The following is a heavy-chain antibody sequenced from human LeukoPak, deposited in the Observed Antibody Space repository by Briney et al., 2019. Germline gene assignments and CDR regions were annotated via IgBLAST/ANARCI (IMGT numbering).Heavy chain of an antibody. Sequence: ASVKVSCKSSGYTFTDYYIHWVRPAPGQGPEWMGWINTNSGGTNYAQKFQGRITLTRDTSITTAFMALGRLTSDDTAVYYCAREGDVVADVNWFDPRGQGTLVTVSS. CDR3: AREGDVVADVNWFDP. CDR2: INTNSGGT. V-gene: IGHV1-2*02. CDR1: GYTFTDYY. D-gene: IGHD2-2*01. J-gene: IGHJ5*02.